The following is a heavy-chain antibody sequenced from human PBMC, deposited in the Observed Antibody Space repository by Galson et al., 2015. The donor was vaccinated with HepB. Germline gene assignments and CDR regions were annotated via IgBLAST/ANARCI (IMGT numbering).Heavy chain of an antibody. J-gene: IGHJ5*02. CDR2: ISPHNRYT. CDR3: ARGAVVVAVGATENNWFDP. V-gene: IGHV1-18*01. Sequence: SVKASCKASGYTFSSYSITWVRQAPGQGLEWVGWISPHNRYTNYAQNFQGRVTMTTDTSTNTAYMELRSLRSDDTAIYYCARGAVVVAVGATENNWFDPWGQGTLVTVSS. D-gene: IGHD2-15*01. CDR1: GYTFSSYS.